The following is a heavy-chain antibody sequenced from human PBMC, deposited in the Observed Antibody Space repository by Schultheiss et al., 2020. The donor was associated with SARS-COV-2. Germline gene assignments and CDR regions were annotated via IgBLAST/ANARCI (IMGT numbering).Heavy chain of an antibody. CDR2: ISYDGSNK. CDR1: GFTFSSYA. CDR3: AKERTTRN. J-gene: IGHJ4*02. Sequence: GGSLRLSCAASGFTFSSYAMHWVRQAPGKGLEWVAVISYDGSNKYYADSVKGRFTISRDNSKNTLYLQMNSLRADDTAVYFCAKERTTRNWGQGTQVTVSS. D-gene: IGHD1-1*01. V-gene: IGHV3-30-3*01.